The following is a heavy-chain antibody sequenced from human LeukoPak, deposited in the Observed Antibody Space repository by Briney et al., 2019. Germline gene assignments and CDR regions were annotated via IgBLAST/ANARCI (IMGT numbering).Heavy chain of an antibody. CDR2: IHYTGRT. CDR3: ARGRPDPQNSDYWDY. D-gene: IGHD3-22*01. Sequence: SETLSLTCTISRGSISTYYWSWIRQTPGTTLEWIGNIHYTGRTRYNPSLESRATMSLDTPKNEFSLRLTSMTAADSAVYYCARGRPDPQNSDYWDYWGQGILVTVSS. CDR1: RGSISTYY. V-gene: IGHV4-59*13. J-gene: IGHJ4*02.